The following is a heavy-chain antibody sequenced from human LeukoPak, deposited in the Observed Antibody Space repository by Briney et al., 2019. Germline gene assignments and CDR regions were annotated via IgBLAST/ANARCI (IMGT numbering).Heavy chain of an antibody. D-gene: IGHD2-15*01. CDR1: GYTFTGYY. CDR3: ARACSGGICYSDNWLDP. CDR2: INPNSGDT. J-gene: IGHJ5*02. V-gene: IGHV1-2*06. Sequence: GASVQVSCKASGYTFTGYYMHWVRQAPGQGLQWMGRINPNSGDTNYAQKFQGRVTMTRDTSITTAYMELSSLKSDGTAVYYCARACSGGICYSDNWLDPWGQGTQVTVSS.